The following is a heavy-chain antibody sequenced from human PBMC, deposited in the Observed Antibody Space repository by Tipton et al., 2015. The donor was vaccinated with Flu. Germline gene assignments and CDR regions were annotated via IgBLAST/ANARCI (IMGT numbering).Heavy chain of an antibody. J-gene: IGHJ3*02. V-gene: IGHV4-39*07. CDR2: IYYSGTT. CDR3: ARNLGGGAFDI. D-gene: IGHD3-10*01. Sequence: TLSLTCTVSGGSISTSNYYWDWIRQPPGKGLEWIGDIYYSGTTSYNPSLQSRVTISIYTSNNQFSLKLSSVTAADTAVYYCARNLGGGAFDIWGQWTMVTVSS. CDR1: GGSISTSNYY.